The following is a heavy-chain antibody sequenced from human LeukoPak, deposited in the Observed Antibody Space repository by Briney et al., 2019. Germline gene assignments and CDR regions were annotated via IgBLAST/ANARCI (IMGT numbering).Heavy chain of an antibody. CDR1: GYTFTGYY. D-gene: IGHD6-19*01. CDR3: ERDWPLSSGWYHYYYYYGMDV. CDR2: INPNSGGT. J-gene: IGHJ6*02. Sequence: ASVKVSCKASGYTFTGYYMHWGRQAPGQGLEWMGWINPNSGGTNYAQKFQGRVTMTRDTSISTAYMELSRLRSDDTAVYYCERDWPLSSGWYHYYYYYGMDVWGQGTTVTVSS. V-gene: IGHV1-2*02.